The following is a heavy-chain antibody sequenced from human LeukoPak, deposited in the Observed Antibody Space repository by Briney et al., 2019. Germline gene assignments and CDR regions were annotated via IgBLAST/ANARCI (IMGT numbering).Heavy chain of an antibody. Sequence: ASVTVSFKASGYTFTDYYMHWVRQAPGKGLEWMGWINPNSGGTNYAQKFQGRVTMTRDTSISTAYMELSRLRSDDTAVYYCARDGVGYYDSSGYYYFQHWGQGTLVTVSS. CDR3: ARDGVGYYDSSGYYYFQH. D-gene: IGHD3-22*01. CDR1: GYTFTDYY. CDR2: INPNSGGT. V-gene: IGHV1-2*02. J-gene: IGHJ1*01.